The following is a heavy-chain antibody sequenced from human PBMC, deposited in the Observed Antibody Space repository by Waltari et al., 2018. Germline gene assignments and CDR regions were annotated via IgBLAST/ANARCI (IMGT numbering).Heavy chain of an antibody. D-gene: IGHD3-10*01. Sequence: QVQLQESGPGLVKSSETLSLTCTVSGGSFSSYYWSWIRQPAGKGLEWIGRLYTSGTTNFHPSLKSRVTMSVDTSKNQFSLKLSSVTAADTAVYYCARDHYYGSGEFDYWGQGTLVTVSS. J-gene: IGHJ4*02. CDR3: ARDHYYGSGEFDY. CDR1: GGSFSSYY. CDR2: LYTSGTT. V-gene: IGHV4-4*07.